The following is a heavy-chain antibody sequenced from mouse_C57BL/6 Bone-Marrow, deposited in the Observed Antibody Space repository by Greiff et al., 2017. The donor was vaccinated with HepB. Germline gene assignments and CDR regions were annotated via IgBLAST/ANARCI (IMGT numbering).Heavy chain of an antibody. Sequence: QVQLQQPGAELVKPGASVKLSCKASGYTFTSYWMQWVKQRPGQGLEWIGEIDPSDSYTNYNQKFKGKATLTVDTSSSTAYMQLSSLTSEDSAVYYGARAPYYYGSSAWFAYWGQGTLVTVSA. D-gene: IGHD1-1*01. CDR3: ARAPYYYGSSAWFAY. CDR2: IDPSDSYT. CDR1: GYTFTSYW. V-gene: IGHV1-50*01. J-gene: IGHJ3*01.